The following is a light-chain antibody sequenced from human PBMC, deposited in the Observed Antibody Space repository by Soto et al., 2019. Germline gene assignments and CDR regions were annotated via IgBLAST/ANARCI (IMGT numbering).Light chain of an antibody. CDR1: QSVSSN. J-gene: IGKJ4*02. V-gene: IGKV3-15*01. CDR2: GAS. Sequence: IVMTQSPATLSVSPGERATLSCRASQSVSSNLAWYQQKPGQAPRLLIYGASTRATGIPARFSGSGSGTEFTLTISRLEPEDFAVYYCQQYGSSPLTFGGGTKVDI. CDR3: QQYGSSPLT.